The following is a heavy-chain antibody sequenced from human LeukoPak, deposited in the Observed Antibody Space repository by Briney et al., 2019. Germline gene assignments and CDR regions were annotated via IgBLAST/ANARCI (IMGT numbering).Heavy chain of an antibody. CDR3: AELGITMIGGV. J-gene: IGHJ6*04. CDR2: ISSSGSTI. Sequence: SGGSLRLSCAASGFTFSSYEMNWVRQAPGKGLEWVSYISSSGSTIYYADSVKGRFTISRDNDKNSLYLQMTSLRAADTAVYYCAELGITMIGGVWGKGTTVTISS. V-gene: IGHV3-48*03. CDR1: GFTFSSYE. D-gene: IGHD3-10*02.